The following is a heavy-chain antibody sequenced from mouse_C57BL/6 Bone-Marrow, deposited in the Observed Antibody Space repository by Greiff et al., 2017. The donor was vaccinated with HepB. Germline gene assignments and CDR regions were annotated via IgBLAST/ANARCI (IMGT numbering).Heavy chain of an antibody. D-gene: IGHD2-14*01. V-gene: IGHV5-4*01. J-gene: IGHJ4*01. CDR2: ISDGGSYT. CDR3: ASLGIPYSAMDY. CDR1: GFTFSSYA. Sequence: EVQLVESGGGLVKPGGSLKLSCAASGFTFSSYAMSWVRQTPEKRLEWVATISDGGSYTYYPDNVKDRFTISRDDAKNNLYLQMSHLKSEDTAMYYCASLGIPYSAMDYWGQGTSVTVSS.